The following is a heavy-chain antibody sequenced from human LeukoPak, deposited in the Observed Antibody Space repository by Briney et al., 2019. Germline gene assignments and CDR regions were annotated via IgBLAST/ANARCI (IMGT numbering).Heavy chain of an antibody. V-gene: IGHV1-18*01. CDR3: ARGSRYSSGWTYFDY. CDR2: ISAYNGNT. J-gene: IGHJ4*02. D-gene: IGHD6-19*01. CDR1: GYTFTSYG. Sequence: GSVKVSCKASGYTFTSYGISWVRQAPGQGLEWMGWISAYNGNTNYAQKLQGRVTMTTDTSTSTAYMELRSLRSDDTAVYYCARGSRYSSGWTYFDYWGQGTLVTVSS.